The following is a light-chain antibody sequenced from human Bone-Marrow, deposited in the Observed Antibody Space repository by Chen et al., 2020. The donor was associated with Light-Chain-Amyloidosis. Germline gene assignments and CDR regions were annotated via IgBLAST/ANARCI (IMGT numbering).Light chain of an antibody. CDR1: DLPTKY. CDR2: RDT. V-gene: IGLV3-25*03. J-gene: IGLJ2*01. CDR3: QSSDSSGTYEVI. Sequence: SYELTQPPSVSVSPGQKARITCSGDDLPTKYAYWYQQKPGQAPVLVIHRDTERPSGISERFSGSSSVTTATLTISGVQAEDEADYHCQSSDSSGTYEVIFGGGTKLTVL.